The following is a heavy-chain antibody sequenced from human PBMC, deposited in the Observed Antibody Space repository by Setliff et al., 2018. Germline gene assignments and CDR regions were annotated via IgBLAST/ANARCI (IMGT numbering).Heavy chain of an antibody. V-gene: IGHV1-18*01. J-gene: IGHJ1*01. CDR3: AREGSIGWSQYFHH. Sequence: GASVKVSCKTSGYTFRNYGITWVRQAPGQGLEWVGWIGVYNAETNYAQKFQGRVTMTADTSTTTAYMELTSLRSDDTGLYYCAREGSIGWSQYFHHWGQGTPVTVSS. CDR1: GYTFRNYG. D-gene: IGHD6-19*01. CDR2: IGVYNAET.